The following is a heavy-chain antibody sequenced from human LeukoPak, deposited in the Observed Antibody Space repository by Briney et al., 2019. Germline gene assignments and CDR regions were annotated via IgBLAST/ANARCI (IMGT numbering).Heavy chain of an antibody. CDR1: GFTFSSYW. J-gene: IGHJ6*03. V-gene: IGHV3-7*01. CDR3: AREVELGYYYMDV. CDR2: IKQDGSEK. Sequence: SGGSLRLSCAASGFTFSSYWMSWVRQAPGKGLEWVANIKQDGSEKYYVDSVKGRFTISRDNAKNSLYLQMNSLRAEDTAVYYCAREVELGYYYMDVWGKGTTVTVSS. D-gene: IGHD1-26*01.